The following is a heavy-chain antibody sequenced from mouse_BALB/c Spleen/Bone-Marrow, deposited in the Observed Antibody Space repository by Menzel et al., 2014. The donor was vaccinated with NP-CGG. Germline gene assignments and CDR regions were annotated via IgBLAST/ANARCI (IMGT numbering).Heavy chain of an antibody. J-gene: IGHJ3*01. CDR3: ALYYYGSSGFAY. CDR1: GFNIKDTY. Sequence: VQLKQSGAELVKPGASVKLSCTASGFNIKDTYMHWVEQRPEQGLEWIGRIDPANGNTKYDPKFQGRATITADTSSNTAYLQLSSLTSEDTAVYYCALYYYGSSGFAYWGQGTLVTVPA. CDR2: IDPANGNT. D-gene: IGHD1-1*01. V-gene: IGHV14-3*02.